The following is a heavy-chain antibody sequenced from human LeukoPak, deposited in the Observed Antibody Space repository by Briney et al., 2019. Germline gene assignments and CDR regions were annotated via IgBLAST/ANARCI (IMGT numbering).Heavy chain of an antibody. CDR1: GYTFTSYG. D-gene: IGHD1-26*01. V-gene: IGHV1-18*01. CDR2: ISAYNGNT. CDR3: AREKVGAISGAFDI. Sequence: ASVKFSCKASGYTFTSYGISCVRQAPGQGLEWMGWISAYNGNTNYAQKLQGRVTMTTDTSTSTAYMELRSLRSDDTAVYYCAREKVGAISGAFDIWGQGTMVTVSS. J-gene: IGHJ3*02.